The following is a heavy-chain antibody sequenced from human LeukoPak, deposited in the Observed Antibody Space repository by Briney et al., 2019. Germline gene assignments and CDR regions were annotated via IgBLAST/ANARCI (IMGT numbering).Heavy chain of an antibody. CDR1: GGSTSSGSYY. J-gene: IGHJ4*02. Sequence: SGTLSLTCTVSGGSTSSGSYYWSWIRQPAGKGLEWIGRIYTSGSTNYNPSLKTRLPISVDTPKTQCTRKLSSGTAPAPPVYYCARGDYYAWYFVYWGQGTLVTVS. CDR3: ARGDYYAWYFVY. V-gene: IGHV4-61*02. D-gene: IGHD3-22*01. CDR2: IYTSGST.